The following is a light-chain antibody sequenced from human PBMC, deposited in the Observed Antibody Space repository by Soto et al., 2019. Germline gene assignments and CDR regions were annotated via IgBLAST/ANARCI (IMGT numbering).Light chain of an antibody. CDR1: QSVSSSY. J-gene: IGKJ1*01. Sequence: EIVLTQSPATLSLSPGERATLSCRASQSVSSSYLAWYQQKPGQAPRLLIYGASSRATGIPDRFSGSGSGTEFTLTISSLQPDDFATYYCQQYNGFGTFGQGTKVDIK. CDR2: GAS. CDR3: QQYNGFGT. V-gene: IGKV3-20*01.